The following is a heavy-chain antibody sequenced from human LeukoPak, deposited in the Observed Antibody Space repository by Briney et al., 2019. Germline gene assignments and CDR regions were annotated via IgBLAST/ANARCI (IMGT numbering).Heavy chain of an antibody. CDR3: ATMGLWSQDPLLGFDY. Sequence: ASVKVSCKASGYTFTSYLIHWVRQAPGQRLEWMGWINVGNDNTKYSQNFQGRVTITRDTSASTAYMELSSLRSEDTAVYYCATMGLWSQDPLLGFDYWGQGTLVTVSS. D-gene: IGHD5-18*01. CDR2: INVGNDNT. V-gene: IGHV1-3*01. CDR1: GYTFTSYL. J-gene: IGHJ4*02.